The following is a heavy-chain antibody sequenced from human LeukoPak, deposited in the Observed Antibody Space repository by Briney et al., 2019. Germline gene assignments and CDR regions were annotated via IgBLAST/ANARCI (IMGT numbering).Heavy chain of an antibody. Sequence: GGSLRLSCAASGFTFSSYAMHWVRQAPGKGLEWVAVISYDGSNKYYADSVKGRFTISRDNSKNTLYLQMNSLRAEDTAVYYCAKDRDFSPDYWGQGTLVTVSS. V-gene: IGHV3-30-3*01. D-gene: IGHD3-3*01. J-gene: IGHJ4*02. CDR3: AKDRDFSPDY. CDR1: GFTFSSYA. CDR2: ISYDGSNK.